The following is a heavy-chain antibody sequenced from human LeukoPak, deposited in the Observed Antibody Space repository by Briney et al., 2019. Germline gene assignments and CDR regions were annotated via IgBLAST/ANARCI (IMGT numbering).Heavy chain of an antibody. V-gene: IGHV3-30*18. CDR3: AKDLVTMVRGYYYYYMDV. D-gene: IGHD3-10*01. Sequence: LSLTCTVSGGSISSSHYYWGWVRQAPCKGLEWVAVISYDGSNKYYADSVKGRFTISRDNSKNTLYLQMNSLRAEDTAVYYCAKDLVTMVRGYYYYYMDVWGKGTTVTVSS. J-gene: IGHJ6*03. CDR2: ISYDGSNK. CDR1: GGSISSSHY.